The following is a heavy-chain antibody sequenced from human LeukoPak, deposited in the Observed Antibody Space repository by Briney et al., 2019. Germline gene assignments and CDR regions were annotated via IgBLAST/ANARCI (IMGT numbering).Heavy chain of an antibody. J-gene: IGHJ6*03. D-gene: IGHD3-22*01. V-gene: IGHV4-34*01. CDR1: GGSFSGYY. CDR2: INHSGST. CDR3: ARHRYYYDSSGYYGSRYYYYYYMDA. Sequence: PSETLSLTCAVYGGSFSGYYWSWIRQPPGKGLEWIGEINHSGSTDYNPSLKSRVNISVDTSKNQFSLKLSSVTAADTAVYYCARHRYYYDSSGYYGSRYYYYYYMDAWGKGTTVTISS.